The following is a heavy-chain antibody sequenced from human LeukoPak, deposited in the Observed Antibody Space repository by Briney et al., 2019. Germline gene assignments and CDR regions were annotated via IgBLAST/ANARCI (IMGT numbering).Heavy chain of an antibody. CDR1: GFTFSSYG. CDR2: IWYDGSNK. Sequence: GGSLRLSCAASGFTFSSYGMHWVRQAPGKGLEWVAVIWYDGSNKYYADSVKGRFTISRDNSKNTLYLQMNSLRAEDTAVYYCARELPSGAVYDYWGQGTLVTVSS. J-gene: IGHJ4*02. V-gene: IGHV3-33*01. D-gene: IGHD3-10*01. CDR3: ARELPSGAVYDY.